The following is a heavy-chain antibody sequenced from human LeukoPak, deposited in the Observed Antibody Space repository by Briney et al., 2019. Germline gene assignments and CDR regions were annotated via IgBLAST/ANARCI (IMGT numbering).Heavy chain of an antibody. Sequence: SETLSLTCAVYGGSFSGYYWSWIRQPPGKGLEWIGEINHSGSTNYNPSLKSRVTISVDTSKNQFSLKLSSVTAADTAVYYCAREREGKLRWGVRGGIDYWGQGTLVTVSS. V-gene: IGHV4-34*01. CDR1: GGSFSGYY. CDR2: INHSGST. J-gene: IGHJ4*02. CDR3: AREREGKLRWGVRGGIDY. D-gene: IGHD3-16*01.